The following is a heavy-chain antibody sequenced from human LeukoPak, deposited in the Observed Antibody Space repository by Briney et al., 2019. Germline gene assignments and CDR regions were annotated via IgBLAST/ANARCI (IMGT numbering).Heavy chain of an antibody. Sequence: GASVKVSCKTSGYTFTNYGISWVRQAPGQGLEWVGWTSAYNGNTDYARKFQGRVTMTTDSSTSTAYMELRSLRSDDTAVYYCAGDLPADSGYETHDYWGQGTLVTVSS. J-gene: IGHJ4*02. V-gene: IGHV1-18*01. CDR2: TSAYNGNT. CDR1: GYTFTNYG. D-gene: IGHD5-12*01. CDR3: AGDLPADSGYETHDY.